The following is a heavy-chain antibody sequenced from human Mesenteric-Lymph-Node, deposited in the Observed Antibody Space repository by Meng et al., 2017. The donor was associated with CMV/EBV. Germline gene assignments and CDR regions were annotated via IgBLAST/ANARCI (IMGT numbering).Heavy chain of an antibody. D-gene: IGHD3-22*01. CDR3: ARLPAPFYYDNSGPFDY. CDR1: GYTFTDYY. J-gene: IGHJ4*02. Sequence: ASVKVSCKASGYTFTDYYMHWVRQAPGQGLEWMGWINTYNGNTNYAQKVEGRVTMTTDTFTNTAYMDLRSLTSDDTAVYYCARLPAPFYYDNSGPFDYWGLGTLVTVSS. V-gene: IGHV1-18*04. CDR2: INTYNGNT.